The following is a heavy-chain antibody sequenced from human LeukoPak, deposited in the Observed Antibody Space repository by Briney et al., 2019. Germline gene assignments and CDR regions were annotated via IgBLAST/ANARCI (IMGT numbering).Heavy chain of an antibody. CDR3: ERRVAPDCYFDL. D-gene: IGHD2-15*01. CDR1: GCTFSRYE. J-gene: IGHJ2*01. CDR2: INTSGSSI. Sequence: GGSLRLSCAASGCTFSRYEMNRVRQAPGKGLEGVSYINTSGSSIYYADSVKDRFTISRDNAKNSLYLQMDSVRAEDTAAYYCERRVAPDCYFDLWGRGTLVTVSS. V-gene: IGHV3-48*03.